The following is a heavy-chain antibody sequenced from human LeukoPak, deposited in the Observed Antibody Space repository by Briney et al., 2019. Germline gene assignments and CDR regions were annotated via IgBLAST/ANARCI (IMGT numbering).Heavy chain of an antibody. CDR1: GFTFSTYA. CDR2: IRGTGTGT. D-gene: IGHD3-22*01. Sequence: PGGSLRLSCAASGFTFSTYAMSWVRQAPGKGLEWVSHIRGTGTGTDYADAVKGRFTVSRDNSKNTLYLQMNSLRAEDTAVYYCARKAARTSGYDYWGQGILVTVSS. V-gene: IGHV3-23*01. CDR3: ARKAARTSGYDY. J-gene: IGHJ4*02.